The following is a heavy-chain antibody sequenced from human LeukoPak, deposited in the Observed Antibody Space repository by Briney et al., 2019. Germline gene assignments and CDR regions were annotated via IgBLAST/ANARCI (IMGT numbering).Heavy chain of an antibody. V-gene: IGHV1-2*02. J-gene: IGHJ6*03. D-gene: IGHD6-6*01. CDR1: GYTFTAYY. CDR2: INPNSGDT. CDR3: AMGSIAACTGYYYMDV. Sequence: ASVKVSCKSSGYTFTAYYMHWVRRAPGQGLEYMGWINPNSGDTNYAQKFQGRVTMTRDTSMSTAYMELSGLRSEDTAVYYCAMGSIAACTGYYYMDVWGKGTTVTVSS.